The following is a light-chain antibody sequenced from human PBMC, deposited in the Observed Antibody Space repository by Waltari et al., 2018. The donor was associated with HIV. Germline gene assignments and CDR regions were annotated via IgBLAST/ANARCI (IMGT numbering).Light chain of an antibody. J-gene: IGLJ3*02. Sequence: SALTQPPSASGSPGQSVTISCTGTSSDVGGYNHVSRYQQPPGKAPKRLVYQVTKRPPGVPNRFSGSKSGNTASLTVSGLQAEDEADYYCVSYAGVRDRWVFGGGTKLTVL. CDR2: QVT. V-gene: IGLV2-8*01. CDR1: SSDVGGYNH. CDR3: VSYAGVRDRWV.